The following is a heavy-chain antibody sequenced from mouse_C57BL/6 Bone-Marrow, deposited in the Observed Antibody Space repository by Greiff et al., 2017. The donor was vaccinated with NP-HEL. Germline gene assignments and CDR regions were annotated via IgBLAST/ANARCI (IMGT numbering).Heavy chain of an antibody. CDR1: GYTFTNYW. V-gene: IGHV1-63*01. Sequence: VQLQQSGAELVRPGTSVKMSCKASGYTFTNYWIGWAKQRPGHGLEWIGDIYPGGGYTNYNEKFKGKATLTADKSSSTAYMQFSSLTSEDSAIYYCARRGTTVVPYFDYWGQGTTLTVSS. D-gene: IGHD1-1*01. CDR2: IYPGGGYT. J-gene: IGHJ2*01. CDR3: ARRGTTVVPYFDY.